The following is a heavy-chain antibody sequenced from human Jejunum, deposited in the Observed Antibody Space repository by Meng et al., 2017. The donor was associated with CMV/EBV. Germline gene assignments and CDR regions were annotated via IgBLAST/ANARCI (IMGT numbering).Heavy chain of an antibody. CDR2: AGSAATRYTT. J-gene: IGHJ4*02. D-gene: IGHD6-6*01. Sequence: AGSGCSFSDDYMDWVRQAPRKGLEWVARAGSAATRYTTYYAASVKGRCSISRDDSKNSLDLQMSSLTTEDTAVHFCARRSISGYLDYWGQGTLVTVSS. CDR1: GCSFSDDY. CDR3: ARRSISGYLDY. V-gene: IGHV3-72*01.